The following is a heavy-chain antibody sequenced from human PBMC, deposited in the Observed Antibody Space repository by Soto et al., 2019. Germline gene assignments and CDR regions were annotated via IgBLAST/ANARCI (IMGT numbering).Heavy chain of an antibody. CDR1: GYTFSSYG. CDR3: ARLVAGAEAGFGP. CDR2: ITLYSDGT. J-gene: IGHJ5*02. V-gene: IGHV1-18*01. Sequence: GSSVKVSCKTSGYTFSSYGITSVRQPPGQPLEWLGWITLYSDGTNYAQTVPGRVSLITDTSTTRADMERRSLRSDDTAVYYCARLVAGAEAGFGPWGEGARVTV. D-gene: IGHD2-2*01.